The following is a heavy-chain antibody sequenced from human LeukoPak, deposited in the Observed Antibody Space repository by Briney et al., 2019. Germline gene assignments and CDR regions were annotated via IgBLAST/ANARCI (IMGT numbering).Heavy chain of an antibody. V-gene: IGHV3-7*01. CDR2: IKQDASEK. D-gene: IGHD6-19*01. CDR3: ASYSSLDY. J-gene: IGHJ4*02. Sequence: GSLRLSCAASGFTFSNYWMSWVRQAPGKGLQWMAHIKQDASEKYYVDSVKGRFTISRDNAKNSLYLQMNSLRAEDTAVYYCASYSSLDYWGQGTLVTVSS. CDR1: GFTFSNYW.